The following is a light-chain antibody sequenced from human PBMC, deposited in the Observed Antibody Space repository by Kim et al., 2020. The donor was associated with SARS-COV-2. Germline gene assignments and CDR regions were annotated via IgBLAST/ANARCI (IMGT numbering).Light chain of an antibody. CDR3: QSFDSSLSTYV. J-gene: IGLJ1*01. CDR1: SSNIGAVYD. V-gene: IGLV1-40*01. CDR2: GNS. Sequence: QSVLTHPPSVSAAPGETVTISCTGSSSNIGAVYDVHWYQHLPGIAPKLLIFGNSNRPSGVPDRFSGSKSGTSASLAITGLQAEDEADYYCQSFDSSLSTYVFGSGTKVTVL.